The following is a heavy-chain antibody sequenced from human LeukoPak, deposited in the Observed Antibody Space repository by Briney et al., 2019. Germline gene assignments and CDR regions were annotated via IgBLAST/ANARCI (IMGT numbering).Heavy chain of an antibody. V-gene: IGHV3-21*01. CDR1: GFTFSSYS. Sequence: PGGSLRLSCAAPGFTFSSYSMNWVRQAPGKGLEWVSSISSSSSYIYYADSVKGRFTISRDNAKNSLYLQMNSLRAEDTAVYYCAREWDYGGNSFDYWGQGTLVTVS. D-gene: IGHD4-23*01. J-gene: IGHJ4*02. CDR3: AREWDYGGNSFDY. CDR2: ISSSSSYI.